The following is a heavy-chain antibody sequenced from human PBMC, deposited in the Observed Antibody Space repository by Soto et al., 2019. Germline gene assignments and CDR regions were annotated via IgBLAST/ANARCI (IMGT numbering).Heavy chain of an antibody. Sequence: GSLRRSCGGSGFTISSYAISCVSQAPGKGLEWVSAISGSGGSTDYADSVKGRFTISRDNSKNTLYLQMNSLRAEDTAVYYCAKDLYGSSGYYFDYWGQGTLVTVSS. V-gene: IGHV3-23*01. D-gene: IGHD3-22*01. CDR3: AKDLYGSSGYYFDY. CDR2: ISGSGGST. J-gene: IGHJ4*02. CDR1: GFTISSYA.